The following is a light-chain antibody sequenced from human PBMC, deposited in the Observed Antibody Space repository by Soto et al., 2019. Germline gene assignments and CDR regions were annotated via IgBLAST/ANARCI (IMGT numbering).Light chain of an antibody. CDR3: AVWDDSLNGYV. CDR2: SNN. CDR1: SSNIGSNT. Sequence: QSVLTQPPSASGTPGQRVTISCSGSSSNIGSNTVNWYQHLPRAAPKLLIQSNNQRPSGVPDRFSGSQSGTSASLAISGLGSEDEADYYCAVWDDSLNGYVFGTGTKLTVL. V-gene: IGLV1-44*01. J-gene: IGLJ1*01.